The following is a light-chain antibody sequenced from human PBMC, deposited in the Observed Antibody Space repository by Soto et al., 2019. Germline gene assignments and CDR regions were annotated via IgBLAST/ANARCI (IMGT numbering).Light chain of an antibody. Sequence: EKVIRQRRSTHDVNKGGGATLSGRASQSISCTLAWYQQKPGQAPRLLIYGASTRATSFPARFSGSGSGTDFTLTISSLQSEDFAVYYCQQYNNWPWTFGQGTKVDI. CDR1: QSISCT. CDR2: GAS. J-gene: IGKJ1*01. CDR3: QQYNNWPWT. V-gene: IGKV3-15*01.